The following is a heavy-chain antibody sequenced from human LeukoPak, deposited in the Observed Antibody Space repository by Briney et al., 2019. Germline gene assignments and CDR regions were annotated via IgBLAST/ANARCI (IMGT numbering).Heavy chain of an antibody. CDR2: IYYSGST. Sequence: SATLSLTCTVSGVSISSYYWSWLRQPPGKGLEWVGYIYYSGSTNYNPSLKSRVTISVDTSKNQFSLKLSSVTAADTAVYYCARRAAGTMVRGVIIRYNWFDLWGQGTLVTVSS. V-gene: IGHV4-59*01. D-gene: IGHD3-10*01. J-gene: IGHJ5*02. CDR3: ARRAAGTMVRGVIIRYNWFDL. CDR1: GVSISSYY.